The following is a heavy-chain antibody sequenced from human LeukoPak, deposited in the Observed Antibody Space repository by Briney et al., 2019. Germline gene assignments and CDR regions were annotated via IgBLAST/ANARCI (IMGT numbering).Heavy chain of an antibody. V-gene: IGHV3-7*01. J-gene: IGHJ5*02. CDR3: ATSSYSSSSS. CDR1: GLTFTNYW. D-gene: IGHD6-6*01. Sequence: GGSLRLSCTASGLTFTNYWMIWVRQAPGKGLEWVANINHDASEKYYVGSVEGRFTISRDNAKNSLFLQMNSLRAEDTGVYYSATSSYSSSSSWGQGTLVTVSS. CDR2: INHDASEK.